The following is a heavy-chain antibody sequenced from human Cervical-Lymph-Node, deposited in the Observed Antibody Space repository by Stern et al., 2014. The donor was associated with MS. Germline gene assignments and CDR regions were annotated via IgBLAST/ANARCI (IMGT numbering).Heavy chain of an antibody. Sequence: VQLGQSGGGLVQPGRSLRLSCAASGFTFDDYAMHWVRQAPGKGLEWVSGISWNSGSIGYADSVKGRFTISRDNAKNSLYLQMNSLRAEDTALYYCAKAAAAAGYNWFDPWGQGTLVTVSS. CDR3: AKAAAAAGYNWFDP. D-gene: IGHD6-13*01. V-gene: IGHV3-9*01. CDR2: ISWNSGSI. J-gene: IGHJ5*02. CDR1: GFTFDDYA.